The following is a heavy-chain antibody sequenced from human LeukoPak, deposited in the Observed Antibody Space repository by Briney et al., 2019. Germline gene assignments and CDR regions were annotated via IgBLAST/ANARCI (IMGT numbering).Heavy chain of an antibody. J-gene: IGHJ6*02. CDR2: INPNSGDT. CDR3: ARADTSLVNFYYFGMDV. Sequence: ASVKVSCKASGCTFTDYYIRWVRLAPGQGLEWMGWINPNSGDTNYAQKFQGRVTMTRDTSINTAYMELSRLRSGDTAVYYCARADTSLVNFYYFGMDVWGQGTTVTVSS. CDR1: GCTFTDYY. D-gene: IGHD5-18*01. V-gene: IGHV1-2*02.